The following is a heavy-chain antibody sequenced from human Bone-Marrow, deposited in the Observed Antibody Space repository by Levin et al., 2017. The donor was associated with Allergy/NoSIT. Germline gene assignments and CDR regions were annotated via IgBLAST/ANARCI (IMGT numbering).Heavy chain of an antibody. J-gene: IGHJ4*02. V-gene: IGHV3-48*02. CDR3: ARSPASCYGRCFDY. CDR1: EFTFSSYS. CDR2: ISSSSGTI. D-gene: IGHD2-2*01. Sequence: QLGESLKISCAASEFTFSSYSMNWVRQAPGKGLEWLSYISSSSGTIYYAGSVKGRFTISRDNAENSLYLQMNTLRDEDTAVYYCARSPASCYGRCFDYWGQGTLVTVSS.